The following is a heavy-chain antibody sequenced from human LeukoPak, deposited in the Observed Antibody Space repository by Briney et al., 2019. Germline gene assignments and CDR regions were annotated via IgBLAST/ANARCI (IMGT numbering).Heavy chain of an antibody. CDR1: GGSISSSSYY. Sequence: SETLSLTCTVSGGSISSSSYYWGWIRQPPGKGLEWIGSIYYSGSTYYNPSLKSRVTISVDTSKNQFSLKLSSVTAADTAVYYCARHLRRRSWFDPWGQGTLVTVSS. V-gene: IGHV4-39*01. J-gene: IGHJ5*02. CDR3: ARHLRRRSWFDP. CDR2: IYYSGST.